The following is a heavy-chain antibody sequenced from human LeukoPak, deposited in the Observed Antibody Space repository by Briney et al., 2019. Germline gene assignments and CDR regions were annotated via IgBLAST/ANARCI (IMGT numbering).Heavy chain of an antibody. CDR3: ARAWGVPASIRGAFDI. CDR1: GFTFDDYA. Sequence: GGSLRLSCAASGFTFDDYAMSWVRQAPGKGLEWGSAINWNGASTGYVDSVKGRFTISRDNAKNSLYLQMNSLRAEDTALYHCARAWGVPASIRGAFDIWGQGTMVTVSS. D-gene: IGHD2-2*01. V-gene: IGHV3-20*01. J-gene: IGHJ3*02. CDR2: INWNGAST.